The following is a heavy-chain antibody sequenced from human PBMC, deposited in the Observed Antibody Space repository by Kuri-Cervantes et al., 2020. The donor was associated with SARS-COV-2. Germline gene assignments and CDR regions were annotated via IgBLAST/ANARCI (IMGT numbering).Heavy chain of an antibody. CDR2: IYYSGST. Sequence: LRLSCTVSGGSISSGDYYWSWIRQPPGKGLEWIGYIYYSGSTYYNPSLKSRVTMSVDTSKNQFSLKLSSVTAADTAVYYCARDTGPYDSSGYQRVYAFDIWGQGTMVTVSS. D-gene: IGHD3-22*01. CDR3: ARDTGPYDSSGYQRVYAFDI. J-gene: IGHJ3*02. CDR1: GGSISSGDYY. V-gene: IGHV4-30-4*01.